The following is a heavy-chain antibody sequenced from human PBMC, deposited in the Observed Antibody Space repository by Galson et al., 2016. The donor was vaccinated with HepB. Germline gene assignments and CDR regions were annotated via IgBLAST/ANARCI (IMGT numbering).Heavy chain of an antibody. D-gene: IGHD6-6*01. J-gene: IGHJ6*04. CDR3: ARGVAARQDYFYGKDV. CDR2: VSASGSA. Sequence: GLEWIGRVSASGSANYNPSLKSRVIVSIDTSKNQFSLRLTSATAADTALYYCARGVAARQDYFYGKDVWGKGTTVTVSS. V-gene: IGHV4-61*02.